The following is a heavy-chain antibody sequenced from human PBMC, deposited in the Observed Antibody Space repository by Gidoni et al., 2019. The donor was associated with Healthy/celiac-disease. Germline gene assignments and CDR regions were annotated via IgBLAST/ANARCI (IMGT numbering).Heavy chain of an antibody. J-gene: IGHJ6*02. CDR3: ARGAYYYDSSGYNYYYGMDV. CDR2: IIPIFGTA. CDR1: GGTFSSYA. V-gene: IGHV1-69*01. D-gene: IGHD3-22*01. Sequence: QVQLVQSGAEVKMPGSSVMVSCKASGGTFSSYAVGWVRHAPGQALEWFVGIIPIFGTANYAQKFQDRVTITADESTSTAYMELSSLRSEDTSVYYCARGAYYYDSSGYNYYYGMDVWGQGTTVTVSS.